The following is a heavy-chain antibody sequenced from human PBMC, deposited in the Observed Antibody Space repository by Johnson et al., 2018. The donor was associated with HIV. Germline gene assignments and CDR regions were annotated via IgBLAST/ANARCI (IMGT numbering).Heavy chain of an antibody. V-gene: IGHV3-23*04. D-gene: IGHD5-18*01. Sequence: VLLVESGGGLVQPGGSLRLSCAASGLTFSNYAMSWVRQGPGKGLEWVSAIGASGGRTFYADSVKGRFTISRDNSKNTLYLQMNSLRAEDTAVYYCTTERLQKVLRAFDIWGQGTMVTVSS. CDR1: GLTFSNYA. CDR3: TTERLQKVLRAFDI. J-gene: IGHJ3*02. CDR2: IGASGGRT.